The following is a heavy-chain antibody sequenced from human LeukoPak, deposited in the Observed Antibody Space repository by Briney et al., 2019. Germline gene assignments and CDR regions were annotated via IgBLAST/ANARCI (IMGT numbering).Heavy chain of an antibody. CDR3: ARTRSYYYDSSGYYYGYYFDY. D-gene: IGHD3-22*01. CDR1: GGSISSHY. V-gene: IGHV4-59*11. CDR2: IYYSGST. Sequence: SETLSLTCTVSGGSISSHYWSWIRQPPGKGLEWIGDIYYSGSTNYNPSLKSRVTISVDTSKNQFSLKLSSVTAADTAVYYCARTRSYYYDSSGYYYGYYFDYWGQGTLVTVSS. J-gene: IGHJ4*02.